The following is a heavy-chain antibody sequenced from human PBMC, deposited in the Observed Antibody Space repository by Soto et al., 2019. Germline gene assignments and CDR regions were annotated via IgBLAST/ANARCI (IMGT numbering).Heavy chain of an antibody. V-gene: IGHV4-31*03. CDR2: IYYSGST. Sequence: SETLSLTCTVSGGSISSGGYYWSWIRQHPGKGLEWIGCIYYSGSTYYNPSLKSRVTISVDTSKNQFSLKLSSVTAADTAVYYCARVFGSRFDFDYWGQGTLVTVSS. CDR1: GGSISSGGYY. D-gene: IGHD3-10*01. CDR3: ARVFGSRFDFDY. J-gene: IGHJ4*02.